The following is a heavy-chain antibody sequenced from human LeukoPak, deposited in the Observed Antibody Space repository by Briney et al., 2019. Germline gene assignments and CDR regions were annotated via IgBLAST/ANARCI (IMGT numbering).Heavy chain of an antibody. V-gene: IGHV3-30*02. CDR1: RFTFSSYS. D-gene: IGHD2-2*01. J-gene: IGHJ4*02. CDR3: ANTMPRGY. CDR2: IRYDGSNK. Sequence: GGSLRLSCAASRFTFSSYSMNWVRQAPGKGLEWVAFIRYDGSNKYYADSVKGRFTISRDNSKNTLYLQMNSLRAEDTAVYYCANTMPRGYWGQGTLVTVSS.